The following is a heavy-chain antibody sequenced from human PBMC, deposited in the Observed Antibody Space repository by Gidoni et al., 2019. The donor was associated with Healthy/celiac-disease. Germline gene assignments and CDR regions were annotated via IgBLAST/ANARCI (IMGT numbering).Heavy chain of an antibody. CDR3: TIVGATVRTAERVDP. J-gene: IGHJ5*02. Sequence: EVQLVESGGGLVQPGGSLKLSCAASGFTFSGSAMHWVRQASGKGLEWVGRIRSKANSYATAYAASVKGRFTISRDDSKNTAYLQMNSLKTEDTAVYYCTIVGATVRTAERVDPWGQGTLVTVSS. D-gene: IGHD1-26*01. CDR2: IRSKANSYAT. V-gene: IGHV3-73*02. CDR1: GFTFSGSA.